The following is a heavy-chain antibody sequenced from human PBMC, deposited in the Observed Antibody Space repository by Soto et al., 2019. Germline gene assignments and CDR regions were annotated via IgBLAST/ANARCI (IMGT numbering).Heavy chain of an antibody. CDR2: IIGSGDTT. Sequence: PGGSLRLSCAASGFTFSNFAMNWVRQAPGKGLEWVSGIIGSGDTTYYADSVKGRFTISRDKSKTTLYLQMNSLRAEDTAIYYCAKHGGYSFGPGDYYGMYSWGQGTTVTVSS. J-gene: IGHJ6*02. D-gene: IGHD5-18*01. CDR1: GFTFSNFA. V-gene: IGHV3-23*01. CDR3: AKHGGYSFGPGDYYGMYS.